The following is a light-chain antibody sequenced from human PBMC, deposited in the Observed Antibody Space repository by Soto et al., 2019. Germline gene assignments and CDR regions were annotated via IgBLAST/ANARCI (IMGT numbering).Light chain of an antibody. CDR1: QSISSY. Sequence: DIQMTQSPSSLSASVGDRVTITCRASQSISSYLNWYQQKPGKAPKLLIYAASSLQSGVPSRFSGSGSGTDFTLTISRLEPEDFAVYYCQHYGSSPPVYTFGQGTKLEIK. V-gene: IGKV1-39*01. J-gene: IGKJ2*01. CDR3: QHYGSSPPVYT. CDR2: AAS.